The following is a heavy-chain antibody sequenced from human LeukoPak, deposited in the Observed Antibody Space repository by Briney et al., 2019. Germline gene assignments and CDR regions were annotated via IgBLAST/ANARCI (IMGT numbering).Heavy chain of an antibody. CDR1: GYTFTGYY. J-gene: IGHJ3*02. CDR2: INPNSGGT. Sequence: ASVKVSCKASGYTFTGYYMHWVRQAPGQGLEWMGWINPNSGGTNYAQKFQGRVTMTRDTFISTAYMELSRLRSDDTAVYYCARDICSSTSCHDDAFDIWGQGTMVTVSS. CDR3: ARDICSSTSCHDDAFDI. V-gene: IGHV1-2*02. D-gene: IGHD2-2*01.